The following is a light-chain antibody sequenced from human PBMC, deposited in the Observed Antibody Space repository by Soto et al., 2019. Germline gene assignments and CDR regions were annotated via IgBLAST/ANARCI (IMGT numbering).Light chain of an antibody. Sequence: QSALTQPRSVSGSPGQSVTISCTGTSSDVGVYNYVSWYQQYPGKAPKLMIYDVSIRPSGVPDRFSGSKSGNTASLTISGLQAEDEADYYCCSYAGSPWVFGGGTKLTVL. CDR1: SSDVGVYNY. J-gene: IGLJ3*02. V-gene: IGLV2-11*01. CDR3: CSYAGSPWV. CDR2: DVS.